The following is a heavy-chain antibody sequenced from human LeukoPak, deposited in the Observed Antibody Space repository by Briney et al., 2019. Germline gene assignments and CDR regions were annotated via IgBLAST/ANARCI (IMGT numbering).Heavy chain of an antibody. V-gene: IGHV4-34*01. CDR3: AEGDTVATDY. Sequence: SETLSLTCAAYGGSFSGYYWSWIRQPPGKGLEWIGEINHSGSTNYNPSLKSRVTISVDTSKNQFSLKLSSVTAADTAVYYCAEGDTVATDYWGQGTLVTVSS. J-gene: IGHJ4*02. D-gene: IGHD4-23*01. CDR1: GGSFSGYY. CDR2: INHSGST.